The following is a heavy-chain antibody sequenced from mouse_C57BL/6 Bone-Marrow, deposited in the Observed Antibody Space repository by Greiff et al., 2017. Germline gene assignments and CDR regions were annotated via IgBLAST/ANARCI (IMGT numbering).Heavy chain of an antibody. D-gene: IGHD1-1*01. J-gene: IGHJ1*03. CDR3: ARDYYGHWWYFDV. V-gene: IGHV1-64*01. Sequence: QVQLQQPGAELVKPGASVKLSCKASGYTFTSYWMHWVKQRPGQGLEWIGMIHPNSGSTNYNEKFKSKATLTVDKSSSTAYMQLSSLTCEYSAVYDCARDYYGHWWYFDVWGTGTTVTVSS. CDR1: GYTFTSYW. CDR2: IHPNSGST.